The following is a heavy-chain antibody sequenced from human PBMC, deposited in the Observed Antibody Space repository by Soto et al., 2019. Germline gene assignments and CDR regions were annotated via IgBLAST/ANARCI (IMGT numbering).Heavy chain of an antibody. CDR2: INHSGST. V-gene: IGHV4-34*01. Sequence: QVQLQQWGAGLLKPSETLSLTCAVYGGSFSGYYWSWIRQPPGKGLEWIGEINHSGSTNYNPSLKSRGTISVDTSKNQFSLKLSSVTAADTAVYYCARGGDYIWGSYRRKPIDYWGQGTLVTVSS. CDR1: GGSFSGYY. D-gene: IGHD3-16*02. J-gene: IGHJ4*02. CDR3: ARGGDYIWGSYRRKPIDY.